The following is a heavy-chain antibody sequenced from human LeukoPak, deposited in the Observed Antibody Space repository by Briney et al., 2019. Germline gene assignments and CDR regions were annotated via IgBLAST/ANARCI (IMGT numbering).Heavy chain of an antibody. CDR2: IYYSGST. J-gene: IGHJ3*02. Sequence: PSQTLSLTCTFSGGSISSGGYYWSWIRQHPGKGLEWVGYIYYSGSTYYNPSLKSRVTISVDTSKNQVSLKLSSVTAADTAVYYCAKATPQGGAFDIWGQGIMVTVSS. V-gene: IGHV4-31*03. D-gene: IGHD5-12*01. CDR3: AKATPQGGAFDI. CDR1: GGSISSGGYY.